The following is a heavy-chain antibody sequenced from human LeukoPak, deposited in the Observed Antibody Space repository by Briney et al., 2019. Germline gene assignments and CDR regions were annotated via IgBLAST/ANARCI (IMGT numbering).Heavy chain of an antibody. Sequence: SETLSLTCTVSGVSISSSNSYWGWIRQPPGKGLEWIGSIYYSGSTYYNPSLKSRVTISVDTSKNQFSLKLSSVTAADTAVYYCAGGYSGYDSYGYWGQGTLVTVSS. J-gene: IGHJ4*02. CDR3: AGGYSGYDSYGY. CDR2: IYYSGST. D-gene: IGHD5-12*01. V-gene: IGHV4-39*01. CDR1: GVSISSSNSY.